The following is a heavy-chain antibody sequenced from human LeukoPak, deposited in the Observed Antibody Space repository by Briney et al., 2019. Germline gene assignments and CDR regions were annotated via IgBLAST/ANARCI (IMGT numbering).Heavy chain of an antibody. Sequence: SETLSLTCTVSGGSISSYYWSWIRQPPGKGLEWIGYIYYSGSTNYNPTLKSRVTISVDTSKNQFSLKLSSVTAADTAVYYCARLAGGCGDYWDPENWFDPWGQGTLVTVSS. V-gene: IGHV4-59*01. J-gene: IGHJ5*02. CDR2: IYYSGST. CDR1: GGSISSYY. CDR3: ARLAGGCGDYWDPENWFDP. D-gene: IGHD4-17*01.